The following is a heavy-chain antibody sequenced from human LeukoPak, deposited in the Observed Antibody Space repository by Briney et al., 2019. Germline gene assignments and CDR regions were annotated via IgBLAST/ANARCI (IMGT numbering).Heavy chain of an antibody. CDR3: AGYCSSTSCLSEPGY. CDR2: LNPSGGSS. V-gene: IGHV1-46*01. CDR1: GYTVTTYY. Sequence: ASVKVSCKASGYTVTTYYMHWVRQAPGQGLEWMGLLNPSGGSSSYAQKFQGRATLTRATSTSTVYMELSSLRSEDTAVYYCAGYCSSTSCLSEPGYWGQGTLVTVSS. J-gene: IGHJ4*02. D-gene: IGHD2-2*01.